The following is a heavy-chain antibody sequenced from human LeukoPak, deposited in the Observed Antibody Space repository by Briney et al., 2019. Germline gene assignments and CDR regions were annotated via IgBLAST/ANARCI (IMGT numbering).Heavy chain of an antibody. CDR1: GGTFSSYT. CDR3: AEYSSGPSSWFDP. Sequence: ASVKVSCKASGGTFSSYTISWVRQAPGQGLEWMGRIIPILGIANYAQKFQGRVTITADKSTSTAYMELSSLRSEDTAVYYCAEYSSGPSSWFDPWGQGTLVTVSP. D-gene: IGHD6-19*01. CDR2: IIPILGIA. J-gene: IGHJ5*02. V-gene: IGHV1-69*02.